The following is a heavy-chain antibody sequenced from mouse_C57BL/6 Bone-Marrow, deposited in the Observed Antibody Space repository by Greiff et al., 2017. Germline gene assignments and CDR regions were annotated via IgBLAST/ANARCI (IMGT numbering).Heavy chain of an antibody. V-gene: IGHV5-12*01. CDR1: GFTFSDYY. J-gene: IGHJ4*01. CDR3: ARHVTTVRMDY. Sequence: EVNVVESGGGLVQPGGSLKLSCAASGFTFSDYYMYWVRQTPEKRLEWVAYISNGGGSTYYPDTVKGRFTISRDNAKNTLYLQMSRLKSEDTARYYCARHVTTVRMDYWGQGTSVTVSS. CDR2: ISNGGGST. D-gene: IGHD1-1*01.